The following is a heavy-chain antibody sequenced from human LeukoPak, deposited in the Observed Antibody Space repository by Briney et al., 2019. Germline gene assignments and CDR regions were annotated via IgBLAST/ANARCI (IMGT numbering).Heavy chain of an antibody. CDR3: ASLYGDLEDY. CDR2: ISSSSSYI. V-gene: IGHV3-21*01. J-gene: IGHJ4*02. D-gene: IGHD4-17*01. Sequence: XVRQAPGKGLEWVSSISSSSSYIYYADSVKGRFTISRDNAKNSLYLQMNSLRAEDTAVYYCASLYGDLEDYWGQGTQVTVSS.